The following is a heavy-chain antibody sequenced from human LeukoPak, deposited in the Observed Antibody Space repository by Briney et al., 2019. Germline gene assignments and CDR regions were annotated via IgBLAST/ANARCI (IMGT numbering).Heavy chain of an antibody. CDR3: ARGYSSSWYLNWFDP. CDR1: GGSITSSNW. CDR2: IYHTGNT. D-gene: IGHD6-13*01. Sequence: SGTLSLTCAVSGGSITSSNWWSWVRQSPGKGLEWIGEIYHTGNTNYNPSLTSRLTISVDKSKNQFSLKLSSVTAADTAVYYCARGYSSSWYLNWFDPWGQGTLVTVSS. V-gene: IGHV4-4*02. J-gene: IGHJ5*02.